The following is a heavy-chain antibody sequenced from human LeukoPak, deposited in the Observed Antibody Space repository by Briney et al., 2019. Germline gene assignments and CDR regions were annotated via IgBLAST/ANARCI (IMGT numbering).Heavy chain of an antibody. V-gene: IGHV4-38-2*02. CDR3: ARGRRYYYGSGTQNGWFDP. D-gene: IGHD3-10*01. CDR2: IHHGGST. Sequence: SETLSLTCTVSSYSISRGYYWGWIRQSPGKGLEWIGNIHHGGSTSYNPSLKSRVTISLDMSKNQFSLKLSSVTAADTAVYYCARGRRYYYGSGTQNGWFDPWGQGTLVTVSS. J-gene: IGHJ5*02. CDR1: SYSISRGYY.